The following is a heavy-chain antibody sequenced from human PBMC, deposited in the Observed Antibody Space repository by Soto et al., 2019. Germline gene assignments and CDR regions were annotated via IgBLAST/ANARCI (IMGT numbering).Heavy chain of an antibody. CDR3: ARDRAYGSGSYHYYYYCYGMDV. V-gene: IGHV3-33*01. Sequence: QVQLVESGGGVVQPGRSLRLSCAASGFTFSSYGMHWVRQAPGKGLEWVAVIWYDGSNKYYADSVKGRFTISRDNSKNPLYLQMHSLRAEDTAVYYCARDRAYGSGSYHYYYYCYGMDVWGQGTTVTVSS. J-gene: IGHJ6*02. CDR1: GFTFSSYG. CDR2: IWYDGSNK. D-gene: IGHD3-10*01.